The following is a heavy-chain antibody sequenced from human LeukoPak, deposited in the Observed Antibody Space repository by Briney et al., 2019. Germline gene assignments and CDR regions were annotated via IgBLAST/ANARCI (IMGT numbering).Heavy chain of an antibody. CDR2: IIPIFGTA. CDR1: GGTFSSYA. D-gene: IGHD3-3*01. Sequence: SVKVSCKASGGTFSSYAISWVRQAPGQGLEWMGGIIPIFGTANYAQKFQGRVTITADESTSTAYMELSSLRSEDTAVYYCARSITIFGVVLNAYFDYWGQGTLVTVSS. CDR3: ARSITIFGVVLNAYFDY. V-gene: IGHV1-69*13. J-gene: IGHJ4*02.